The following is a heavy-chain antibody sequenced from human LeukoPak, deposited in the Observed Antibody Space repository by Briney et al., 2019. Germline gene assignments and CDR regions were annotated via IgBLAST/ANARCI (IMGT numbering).Heavy chain of an antibody. CDR1: GYTFTGYD. CDR3: ARTDQYLSDSPEN. D-gene: IGHD2-21*02. CDR2: IRGYNGKT. Sequence: ASVKVSCTASGYTFTGYDICWVRQAPGQGLEWMGWIRGYNGKTNYAQHLQGRITMTTDTSTSTAYMELRSLRSDDTAVYYCARTDQYLSDSPENWGQGTLVTVSS. J-gene: IGHJ4*02. V-gene: IGHV1-18*01.